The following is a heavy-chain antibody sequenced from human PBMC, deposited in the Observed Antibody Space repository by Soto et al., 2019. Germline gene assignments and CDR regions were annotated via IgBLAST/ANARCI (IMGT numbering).Heavy chain of an antibody. CDR3: ARDSDDYYDSSGYYLGPIDY. V-gene: IGHV3-48*02. J-gene: IGHJ4*02. CDR2: ISSSSSTI. Sequence: EVQLVESGGGLVQPGGSLRLSCAASGFTFSSYSMNWVRQAPGKGLEWVSYISSSSSTIYYADSVKGRFTISRDNAKNSLYLQRNSLRDEDTAVYYCARDSDDYYDSSGYYLGPIDYLGQGTLVTVSS. D-gene: IGHD3-22*01. CDR1: GFTFSSYS.